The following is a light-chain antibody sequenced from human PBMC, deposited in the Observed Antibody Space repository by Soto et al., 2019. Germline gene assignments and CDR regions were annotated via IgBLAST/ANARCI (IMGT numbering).Light chain of an antibody. CDR2: GAS. J-gene: IGKJ4*01. Sequence: ENVLTQSPGTLSLSPGGRATLSCRDSQSVRSSYLAWYQQRPGQAPRLLIFGASFRASGIPDRFSGSGSGTDFTLTISRLEPEDFAVYYCQHYGSPLTFGGGTKVEIK. CDR3: QHYGSPLT. V-gene: IGKV3-20*01. CDR1: QSVRSSY.